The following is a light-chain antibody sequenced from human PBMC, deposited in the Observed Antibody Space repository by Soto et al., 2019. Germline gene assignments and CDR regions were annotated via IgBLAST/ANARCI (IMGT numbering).Light chain of an antibody. CDR3: SSYAGSNNLGV. CDR1: SSDVGGYNY. Sequence: QSVLTQPPSASGSPGQSVTISCTGTSSDVGGYNYVSWYQQHPGKAPKLMIYEVSKRPSGVTDRFSGSKSGNTASLTVSGPQAEDEADYYCSSYAGSNNLGVFGGGTKLTVL. CDR2: EVS. J-gene: IGLJ3*02. V-gene: IGLV2-8*01.